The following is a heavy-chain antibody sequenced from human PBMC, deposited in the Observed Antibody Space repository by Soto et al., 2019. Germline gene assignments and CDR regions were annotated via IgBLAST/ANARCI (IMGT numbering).Heavy chain of an antibody. J-gene: IGHJ5*02. Sequence: GGSLRLSCAASGFALSDSSIHWVRQASGKGLEWVGRIRSKVNSYATIYAESVKGRFTISRDDSMSTIYLQMNSLKVEDTAVYYCATSNWFDPWGQGTLVTVSS. CDR3: ATSNWFDP. D-gene: IGHD2-2*01. CDR1: GFALSDSS. CDR2: IRSKVNSYAT. V-gene: IGHV3-73*01.